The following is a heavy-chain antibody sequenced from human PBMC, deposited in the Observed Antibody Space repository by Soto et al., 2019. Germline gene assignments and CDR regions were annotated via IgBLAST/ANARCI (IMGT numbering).Heavy chain of an antibody. CDR1: GGSISSYY. CDR3: ATLGYSYGVDY. D-gene: IGHD5-18*01. V-gene: IGHV4-59*08. CDR2: IYYSGST. J-gene: IGHJ4*02. Sequence: QVQLQESGPGLVKPSETLSLTCTVSGGSISSYYWSWIRQPPGKGLEWIGYIYYSGSTNYNPSLKSRVTISVDTSKNQFSLKLSSVTAADTAVYYCATLGYSYGVDYWGQGTLVTVSS.